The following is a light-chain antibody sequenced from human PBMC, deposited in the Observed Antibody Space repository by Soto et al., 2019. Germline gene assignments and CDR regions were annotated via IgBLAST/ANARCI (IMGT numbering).Light chain of an antibody. CDR1: QSVNSN. CDR3: QQYNDWPLT. Sequence: EKVMTQSPAALSVSPGERATLSCRASQSVNSNLAWYQRKPGQAPRLLLSGASTRDTGIPARFSGSASGTEFTLTISSLQSEDSADYYCQQYNDWPLTFGGGTKVEIK. V-gene: IGKV3-15*01. J-gene: IGKJ4*01. CDR2: GAS.